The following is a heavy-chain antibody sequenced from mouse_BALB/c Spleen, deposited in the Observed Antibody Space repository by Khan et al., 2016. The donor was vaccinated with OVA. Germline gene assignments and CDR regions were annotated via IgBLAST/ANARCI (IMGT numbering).Heavy chain of an antibody. CDR2: INPHIGET. J-gene: IGHJ2*01. Sequence: VQLKQSGPELVKPGASVKISCKASGYSFTGYFMNWVMQSHGKSLEWIGRINPHIGETLYNQKFKGKATLTVDESSSTAHMELRSLESEDSAVYYCARKNGSDFDYWGQGTTLTVSS. CDR3: ARKNGSDFDY. D-gene: IGHD1-1*01. V-gene: IGHV1-20*02. CDR1: GYSFTGYF.